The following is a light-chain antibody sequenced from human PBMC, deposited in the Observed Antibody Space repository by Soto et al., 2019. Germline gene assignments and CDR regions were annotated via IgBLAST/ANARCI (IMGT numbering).Light chain of an antibody. V-gene: IGLV2-14*01. CDR3: SSYRSTSVYYCQQHSSWLPWT. CDR1: SSDVGGYNY. Sequence: QSVLTQPASVSGSPGQSITISCTGTSSDVGGYNYVSWYQQYPGKAPKLMIYEVTHRPSGVSNRFSGSKSGNTASLTISGLQADDEANYYCSSYRSTSVYYCQQHSSWLPWTFGQGT. J-gene: IGLJ3*02. CDR2: EVT.